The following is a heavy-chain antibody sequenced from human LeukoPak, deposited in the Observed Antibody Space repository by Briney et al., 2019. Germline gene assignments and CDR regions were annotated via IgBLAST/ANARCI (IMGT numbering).Heavy chain of an antibody. CDR2: ISGTAFST. D-gene: IGHD3-9*01. J-gene: IGHJ6*03. CDR1: GFTFSSYG. V-gene: IGHV3-23*01. CDR3: ARDLTRNYYYYMDV. Sequence: GGTLRLSCAASGFTFSSYGMSWVRQAPGKGLEWVSIISGTAFSTYYADSVRGRFTISRDNSKNTLYLQMNSLRAEDTAVYYCARDLTRNYYYYMDVWGKGTTVTVSS.